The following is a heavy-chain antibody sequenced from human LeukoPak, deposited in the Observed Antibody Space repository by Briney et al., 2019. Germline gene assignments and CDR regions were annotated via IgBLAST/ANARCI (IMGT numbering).Heavy chain of an antibody. CDR1: GFTFSSYA. CDR2: ISYDGSNK. V-gene: IGHV3-30-3*01. Sequence: GGSLRLSCAASGFTFSSYAMHWVRQAPGKGLEWVAVISYDGSNKYYADSVKGRFTISRDNSKNTLYLQMNSLRSEDTAVYYCARVDSSRDVYNFCFDYWGQGTLITVSS. CDR3: ARVDSSRDVYNFCFDY. J-gene: IGHJ4*02. D-gene: IGHD5-24*01.